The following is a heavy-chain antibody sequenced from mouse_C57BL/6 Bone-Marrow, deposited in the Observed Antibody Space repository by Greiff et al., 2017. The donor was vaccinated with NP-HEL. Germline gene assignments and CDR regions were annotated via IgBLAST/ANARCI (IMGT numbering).Heavy chain of an antibody. D-gene: IGHD1-1*01. CDR3: ANHYYGSSLDY. CDR2: INPYNGGT. J-gene: IGHJ2*01. CDR1: GYTFTDYY. V-gene: IGHV1-19*01. Sequence: EVQLVESGPVLVKPGASVKMSCKASGYTFTDYYMNWVKQSHGKSLEWIGVINPYNGGTSYNQKFKGKATLTVDKSSSTAYMELNSLTSEDSAVYYCANHYYGSSLDYWGQGTTLTVSS.